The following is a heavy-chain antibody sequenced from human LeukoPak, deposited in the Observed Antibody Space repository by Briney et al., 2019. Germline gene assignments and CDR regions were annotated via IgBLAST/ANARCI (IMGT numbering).Heavy chain of an antibody. D-gene: IGHD6-13*01. CDR1: GFTFSGSA. CDR2: IYSGGST. J-gene: IGHJ5*02. V-gene: IGHV3-53*01. CDR3: AREIAAAGKGSWFDP. Sequence: GGSLRLSCAASGFTFSGSAMSWVRQAPGKGLEWVSVIYSGGSTYYADSVKGRFTISRDNSKNTLYLQMNSLRAEDTAVYYCAREIAAAGKGSWFDPWGQGTLVTVSS.